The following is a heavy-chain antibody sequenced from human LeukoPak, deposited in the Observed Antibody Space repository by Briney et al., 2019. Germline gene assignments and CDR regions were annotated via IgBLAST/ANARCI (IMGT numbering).Heavy chain of an antibody. CDR2: IYYSGST. J-gene: IGHJ4*02. D-gene: IGHD3-10*01. Sequence: SETLSLTCTVSGGSISSSSYYWGWIRQPPGKGLEWIGSIYYSGSTYYNPSLKSRVTISVDTSKNQFSLKLSSVTAADTAVYYCARERITMVRGVIPSRAPHFDYWGQGTLVTVSS. CDR3: ARERITMVRGVIPSRAPHFDY. V-gene: IGHV4-39*07. CDR1: GGSISSSSYY.